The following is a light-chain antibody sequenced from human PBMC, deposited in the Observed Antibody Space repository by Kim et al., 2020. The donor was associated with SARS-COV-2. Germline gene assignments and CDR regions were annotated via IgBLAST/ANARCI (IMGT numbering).Light chain of an antibody. CDR2: DAS. CDR1: QSIKTN. Sequence: EVVMTQSPATLSVSPGERATLSCRASQSIKTNLAWYQHRPGQPPRLLIYDASTRVTGIPARFSASGSGTEFTLTISSLQSQDFAVYYCQQYNNWPPLTFGGGTKVDIK. V-gene: IGKV3-15*01. J-gene: IGKJ4*01. CDR3: QQYNNWPPLT.